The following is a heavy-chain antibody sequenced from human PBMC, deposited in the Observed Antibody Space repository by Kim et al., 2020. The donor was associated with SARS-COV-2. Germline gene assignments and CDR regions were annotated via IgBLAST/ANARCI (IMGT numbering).Heavy chain of an antibody. V-gene: IGHV3-30-3*01. Sequence: GGSLRLSCAASGLSFDSSAMNWVRQAPGKGLEWVAVISFDGRNKEFADSVKGRFTISRDNSKSTLYLQMNSLGVEDTAVYYCAIGNYNESVSLSDYYNGMDVWGEGPTVTVSS. CDR2: ISFDGRNK. CDR3: AIGNYNESVSLSDYYNGMDV. D-gene: IGHD3-10*01. J-gene: IGHJ6*04. CDR1: GLSFDSSA.